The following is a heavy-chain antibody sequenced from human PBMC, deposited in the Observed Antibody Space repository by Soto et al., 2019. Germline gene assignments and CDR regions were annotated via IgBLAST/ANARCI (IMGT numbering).Heavy chain of an antibody. CDR1: GGTFSSYT. CDR2: IIPILGIA. J-gene: IGHJ3*02. CDR3: ARGGGYYYGSGSPGAFDS. Sequence: SVKVSCKASGGTFSSYTISWVRQAPGQGLEWMGRIIPILGIANYAQKFQGRVTITADKSTSTAYMELSSLRSEDTAVYYCARGGGYYYGSGSPGAFDSWGQGTMVTVAS. D-gene: IGHD3-10*01. V-gene: IGHV1-69*02.